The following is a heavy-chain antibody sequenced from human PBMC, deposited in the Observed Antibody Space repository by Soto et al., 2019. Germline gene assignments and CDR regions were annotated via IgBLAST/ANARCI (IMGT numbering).Heavy chain of an antibody. Sequence: SETLSLTCTVSGGPISSGDYYWSWIRQPPGKGLEWIGYIYYSGSTYYNPSLKSLVTISVDTSKNQFSLNLSSVTAADTAVYYCASEVTRRPGMAAAGTNVPRGQGTLVTVSS. CDR3: ASEVTRRPGMAAAGTNVP. CDR2: IYYSGST. CDR1: GGPISSGDYY. J-gene: IGHJ5*02. V-gene: IGHV4-30-4*01. D-gene: IGHD6-13*01.